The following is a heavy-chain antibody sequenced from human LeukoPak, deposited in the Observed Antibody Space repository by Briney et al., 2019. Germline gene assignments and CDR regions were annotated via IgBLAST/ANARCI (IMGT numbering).Heavy chain of an antibody. Sequence: GESLKISCKHSGYSFTSQRIGWVRQLPGKGLEWMGIIFPANSDTVYTPSFQGQVTISADKSTDTVFLQWGSLKASDTAMYYCSTRAFSDTSPVAWGQGTLVTVSS. CDR2: IFPANSDT. D-gene: IGHD3-3*02. CDR1: GYSFTSQR. CDR3: STRAFSDTSPVA. V-gene: IGHV5-51*01. J-gene: IGHJ5*02.